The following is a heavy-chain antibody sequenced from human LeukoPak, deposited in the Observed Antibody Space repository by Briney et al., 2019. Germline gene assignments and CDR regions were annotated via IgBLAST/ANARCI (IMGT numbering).Heavy chain of an antibody. V-gene: IGHV4-4*02. CDR1: GDSINSLDL. Sequence: PSETLSLTCTVSGDSINSLDLWSWVRQPPGKGLEWIGEMYLSGTTHSNPSVKSRVTISIDKSKNQFFLNLSSVTAADTAVYYCAGLVGRYSSGLYYYYFNYWGQGTLVTVSS. J-gene: IGHJ4*02. D-gene: IGHD3-22*01. CDR3: AGLVGRYSSGLYYYYFNY. CDR2: MYLSGTT.